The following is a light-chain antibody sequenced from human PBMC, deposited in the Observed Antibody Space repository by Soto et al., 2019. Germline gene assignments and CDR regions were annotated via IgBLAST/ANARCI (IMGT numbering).Light chain of an antibody. CDR3: QEFGSSPIT. Sequence: EIVLTQSPGTLSLSPGEGATLSCRASQSVSSSYLAWYQHKPGQAPRLLLYGASTRATGIPDRFIGSGSGTHFTLTIIRLEPEDFAVYYCQEFGSSPITFGQGTRLDIE. CDR2: GAS. J-gene: IGKJ5*01. V-gene: IGKV3-20*01. CDR1: QSVSSSY.